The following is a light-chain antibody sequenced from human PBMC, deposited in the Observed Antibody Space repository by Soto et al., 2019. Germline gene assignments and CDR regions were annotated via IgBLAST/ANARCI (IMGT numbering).Light chain of an antibody. V-gene: IGKV3-20*01. J-gene: IGKJ1*01. CDR1: QSVSSSY. CDR2: GAS. CDR3: QQYGSSPWT. Sequence: IVFKKSPGTLPLSPGERATLSCRASQSVSSSYLAWYQQKPGQAPRLLIYGASSRATGIPDRFSGSGSGTDFTLTISRLEPEDFAVYYCQQYGSSPWTFGQGTKVDIK.